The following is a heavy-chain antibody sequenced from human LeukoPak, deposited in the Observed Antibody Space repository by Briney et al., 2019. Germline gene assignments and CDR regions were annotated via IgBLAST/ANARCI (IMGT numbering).Heavy chain of an antibody. CDR3: AKDGGLWVSAHWGDS. J-gene: IGHJ4*02. CDR1: GFIFSNYA. Sequence: PGGTLRLSCAASGFIFSNYAMSWVRQAPGKGLEWVPTITTSDGNTYYADSVKGRFTVSRDNSKNTLFLQMNSLRAEDTAVYYCAKDGGLWVSAHWGDSWGREPWSPSPQ. D-gene: IGHD7-27*01. V-gene: IGHV3-23*01. CDR2: ITTSDGNT.